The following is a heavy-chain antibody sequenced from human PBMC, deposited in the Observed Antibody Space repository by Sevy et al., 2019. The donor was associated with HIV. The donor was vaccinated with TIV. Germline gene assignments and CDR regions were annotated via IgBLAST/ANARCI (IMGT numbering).Heavy chain of an antibody. Sequence: GGSLRLSCAASGFTVSSNYMTWVRQAPGKGLEGVSVIYSDGTTYHADSVKDRFTISRDNSKNRRYLQMNSLRAGDTAVYYCARGKSGYGYGLNSWGQGTLVTVSS. CDR3: ARGKSGYGYGLNS. J-gene: IGHJ4*02. V-gene: IGHV3-66*01. CDR1: GFTVSSNY. D-gene: IGHD5-18*01. CDR2: IYSDGTT.